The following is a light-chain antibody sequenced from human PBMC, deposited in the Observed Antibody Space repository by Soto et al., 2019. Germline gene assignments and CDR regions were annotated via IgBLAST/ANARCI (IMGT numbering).Light chain of an antibody. Sequence: EIVMTQSPATLSVSPGERATLSCRASQSVSSNLAWYQQKPGQAPRLLIYGASTRPTGIPARFSGSGSGTEFPLTISSLQSEDFAVYYCQQYNNWPYTFGQGTKLEIK. CDR1: QSVSSN. CDR3: QQYNNWPYT. J-gene: IGKJ2*01. CDR2: GAS. V-gene: IGKV3-15*01.